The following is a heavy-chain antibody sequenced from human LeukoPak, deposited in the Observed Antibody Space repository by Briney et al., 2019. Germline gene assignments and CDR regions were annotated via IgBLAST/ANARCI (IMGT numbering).Heavy chain of an antibody. D-gene: IGHD3-3*01. J-gene: IGHJ4*02. CDR1: GFTFDDYG. V-gene: IGHV3-20*04. Sequence: GGSLRLSCAASGFTFDDYGMSWVRQAPGKGLEWVSGINWNGGSTGYADSVKGRFTISRDNAKNSLYLQMNSLRAEDTAVYYCAKKGTYYFDYWGQGTLVTVSS. CDR3: AKKGTYYFDY. CDR2: INWNGGST.